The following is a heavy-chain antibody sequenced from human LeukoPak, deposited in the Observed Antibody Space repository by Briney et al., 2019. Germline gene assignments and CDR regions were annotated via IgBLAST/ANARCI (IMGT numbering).Heavy chain of an antibody. CDR3: AREGYCSGGGCYPPFDY. J-gene: IGHJ4*02. D-gene: IGHD2-15*01. CDR2: IYPGDSDT. CDR1: GCSFTSYW. Sequence: GESLKISCKGSGCSFTSYWIGWVRQVPGKGLEWMGIIYPGDSDTRYSPSFQGQVTISADKSISTAYLQWSSLKASDTAMYYCAREGYCSGGGCYPPFDYWGQGTLVTVSS. V-gene: IGHV5-51*01.